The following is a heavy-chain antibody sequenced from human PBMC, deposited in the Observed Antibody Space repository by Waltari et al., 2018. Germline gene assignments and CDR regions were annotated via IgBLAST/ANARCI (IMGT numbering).Heavy chain of an antibody. Sequence: QVQLVESGGGVVQPGRSLRLSCAASGFTFSSYGMHWVRQAPGKGLEWVAVIWYDGSNKYYADSVKGRFTISRDNSKNMLYLQMNSLRAEDTAVYYCARAFTPAAGNYYYGMDVWGQGTTVTVSS. J-gene: IGHJ6*02. CDR2: IWYDGSNK. CDR3: ARAFTPAAGNYYYGMDV. V-gene: IGHV3-33*01. D-gene: IGHD6-13*01. CDR1: GFTFSSYG.